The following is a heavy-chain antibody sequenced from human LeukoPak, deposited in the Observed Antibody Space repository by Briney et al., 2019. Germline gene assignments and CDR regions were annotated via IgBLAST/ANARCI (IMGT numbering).Heavy chain of an antibody. CDR2: IYHTGSA. CDR3: ASRKLGNDY. V-gene: IGHV4-59*02. Sequence: SETLSLTCTISGGSVREYYWSWIRQSPGKGLEWMGYIYHTGSASYSPSLKSRGTISADTSQNQFSLKLSSVTAADTAVYYCASRKLGNDYWGQGTLVTVSS. J-gene: IGHJ4*02. D-gene: IGHD7-27*01. CDR1: GGSVREYY.